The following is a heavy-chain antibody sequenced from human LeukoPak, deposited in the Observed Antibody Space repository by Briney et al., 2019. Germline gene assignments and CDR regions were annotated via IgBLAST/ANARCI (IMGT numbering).Heavy chain of an antibody. J-gene: IGHJ6*03. D-gene: IGHD6-19*01. CDR3: ASGIPVAGGYYYYSMDV. CDR2: ISAYNGNT. CDR1: GYTFTSYG. V-gene: IGHV1-18*01. Sequence: GASVKVSCKASGYTFTSYGISWVRQAPGQGLEWMGWISAYNGNTKYAQKIQGRVTMTTDTSTSTTYMELRSLRSDDTAVYYCASGIPVAGGYYYYSMDVWGKGTTVTVSS.